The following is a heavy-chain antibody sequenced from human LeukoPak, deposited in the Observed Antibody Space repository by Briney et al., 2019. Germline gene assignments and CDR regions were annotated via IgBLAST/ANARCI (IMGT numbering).Heavy chain of an antibody. J-gene: IGHJ4*02. Sequence: GGSLRLSCAASGFSFTNAWMNWVRHAPGKGLEWVGRIKSKTDGGTKDYAAPVKGRFTISRDDSKTTLYLQMDSLKTEDTAVYYCTTDTDPFWGQGTLVTVSS. CDR3: TTDTDPF. V-gene: IGHV3-15*01. CDR1: GFSFTNAW. CDR2: IKSKTDGGTK.